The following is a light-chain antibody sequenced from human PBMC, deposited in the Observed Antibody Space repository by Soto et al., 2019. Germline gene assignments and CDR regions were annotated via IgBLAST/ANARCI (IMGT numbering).Light chain of an antibody. CDR1: SSNIGSNY. V-gene: IGLV1-47*01. CDR3: AAWDDSLRGVV. J-gene: IGLJ2*01. Sequence: QSVLTQPPSESGTPGQRVTISCSGSSSNIGSNYVYWYQQLPGTAPKLLIYRSNQRPSGVPDRFSGSKSGTSASLAISGLRSEDEADYYCAAWDDSLRGVVFGGGTKLTVL. CDR2: RSN.